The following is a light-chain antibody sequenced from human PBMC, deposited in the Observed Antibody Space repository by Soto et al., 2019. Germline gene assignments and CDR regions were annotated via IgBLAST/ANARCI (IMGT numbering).Light chain of an antibody. CDR1: SSNIRSYNF. CDR2: EVS. CDR3: CSYAGNNTLV. V-gene: IGLV2-23*02. Sequence: QSALTQPASVSGSRGQSITISCTGTSSNIRSYNFVSWYRQYPGKAPELIIYEVSQRPSTFFNRFSGSKSGNTASLTVSGLQSDDEADYYCCSYAGNNTLVFGGGTQLTVL. J-gene: IGLJ3*02.